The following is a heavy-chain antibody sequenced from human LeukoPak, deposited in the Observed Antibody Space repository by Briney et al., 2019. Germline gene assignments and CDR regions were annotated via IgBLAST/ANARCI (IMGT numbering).Heavy chain of an antibody. CDR2: IASKTDGGTT. J-gene: IGHJ4*02. V-gene: IGHV3-15*04. CDR3: VTDLVIKGYFDY. Sequence: GGSLRLSCAASGLTVTNAWMNWVRQAPGKGLEWVGRIASKTDGGTTDYAAPVKGRFTISRDDSKNTLFLQMNSLKTEDTAVYYCVTDLVIKGYFDYWGQGALVTVSS. D-gene: IGHD2-21*01. CDR1: GLTVTNAW.